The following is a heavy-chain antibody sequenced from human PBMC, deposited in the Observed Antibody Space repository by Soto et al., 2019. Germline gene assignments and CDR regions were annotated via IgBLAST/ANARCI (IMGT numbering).Heavy chain of an antibody. CDR2: IYPGDSDT. D-gene: IGHD3-16*02. V-gene: IGHV5-51*01. CDR3: ARLDYVWGSYRNQDAFDI. CDR1: GYSFTSYW. J-gene: IGHJ3*02. Sequence: GESLKISCKGSGYSFTSYWIGWVRQMPGKGLEWTGIIYPGDSDTRYSPSFQGQVTISADKSISTAYLQWSSLKASDTAMYYCARLDYVWGSYRNQDAFDIWGQGTMVTV.